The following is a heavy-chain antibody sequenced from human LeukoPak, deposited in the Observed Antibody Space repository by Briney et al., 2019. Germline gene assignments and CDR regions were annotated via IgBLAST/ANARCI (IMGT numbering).Heavy chain of an antibody. V-gene: IGHV1-3*01. Sequence: ASVKVSCKASGYTFTSNAIHWVRQGPGQRLEWMGWINAGNGNREYSEKFQGRVTITRDTSASTAYMELSSLRSEDTAVYYCARDMITDLDYWGQGTLVTVSS. D-gene: IGHD3-16*01. J-gene: IGHJ4*02. CDR2: INAGNGNR. CDR1: GYTFTSNA. CDR3: ARDMITDLDY.